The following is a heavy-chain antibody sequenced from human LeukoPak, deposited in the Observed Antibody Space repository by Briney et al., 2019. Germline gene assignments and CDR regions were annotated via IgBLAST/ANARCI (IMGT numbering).Heavy chain of an antibody. Sequence: SETLSLTCAVYGGSFSGYYWSWIRQPPGKGLEWIGEINHSGSINYNPSLKSRVTISVDTSKNQFSLKLSSVTAADTAVYYCARVGTGYSSSWYNGANWFDPWGQGTLVTVSS. V-gene: IGHV4-34*01. D-gene: IGHD6-13*01. J-gene: IGHJ5*02. CDR3: ARVGTGYSSSWYNGANWFDP. CDR1: GGSFSGYY. CDR2: INHSGSI.